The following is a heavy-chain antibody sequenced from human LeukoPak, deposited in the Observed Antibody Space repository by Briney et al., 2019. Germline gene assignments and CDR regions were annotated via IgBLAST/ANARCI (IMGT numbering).Heavy chain of an antibody. V-gene: IGHV1-69*13. CDR3: ASRLYCSNTRCRNFPFAY. Sequence: ASVKVSCKASGGTFSSYAINWVRQAPGQGLEWMGGIIPIFGTANYAQKFQDRVTITADESTSTAYMELSSLRSEDTAIYYCASRLYCSNTRCRNFPFAYWGQGTLVAVSS. CDR1: GGTFSSYA. D-gene: IGHD2-2*01. J-gene: IGHJ4*02. CDR2: IIPIFGTA.